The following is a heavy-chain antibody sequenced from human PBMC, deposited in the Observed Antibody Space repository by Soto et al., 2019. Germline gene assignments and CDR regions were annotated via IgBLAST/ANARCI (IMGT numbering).Heavy chain of an antibody. CDR1: GWSFSGYY. Sequence: SETLSLPCSVYGWSFSGYYWSWIRQPPGKGLEWIGEINHSGSTNYNPSLKSRVTISVDTSKNQFSLRAEDTAVYYCAKDTGGFWTSFDPWGQGTLVTVSS. V-gene: IGHV4-34*01. D-gene: IGHD3-3*01. J-gene: IGHJ5*02. CDR3: AKDTGGFWTSFDP. CDR2: INHSGST.